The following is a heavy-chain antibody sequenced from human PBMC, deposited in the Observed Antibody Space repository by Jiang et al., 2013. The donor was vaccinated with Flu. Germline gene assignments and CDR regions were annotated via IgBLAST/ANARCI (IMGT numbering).Heavy chain of an antibody. V-gene: IGHV4-39*01. J-gene: IGHJ4*02. CDR3: ARAYYYDSSGYYGY. CDR2: IYYSGST. Sequence: EWIGSIYYSGSTYYNPSLKSRVTISVDTSKNQFSLKLSSVTAADTAVYYCARAYYYDSSGYYGYWGQGTLVTVSS. D-gene: IGHD3-22*01.